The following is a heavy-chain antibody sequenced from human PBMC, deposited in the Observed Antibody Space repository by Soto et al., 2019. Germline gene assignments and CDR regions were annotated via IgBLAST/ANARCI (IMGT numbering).Heavy chain of an antibody. CDR1: GGSISSYY. CDR2: IYTSGST. D-gene: IGHD6-19*01. CDR3: ARDSLTLEYSSGWFANWFDP. Sequence: SETLSLTCTVSGGSISSYYCSWSRQPAGKGLEWIGRIYTSGSTNYNPSLKSRVTMSVDTSKNQFSLKLSSVTAADTAVYYCARDSLTLEYSSGWFANWFDPWGQGTLVTVSS. V-gene: IGHV4-4*07. J-gene: IGHJ5*02.